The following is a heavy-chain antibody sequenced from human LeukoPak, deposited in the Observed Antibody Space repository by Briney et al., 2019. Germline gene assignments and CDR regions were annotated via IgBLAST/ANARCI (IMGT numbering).Heavy chain of an antibody. Sequence: GGSLRLSCAASGFTFSNSWMSWVRQAPGKGLEWVAAIKPDGSAQYYVDSVKGRFTISRDNAKNSLFLQMNSLRAEDTAVYYCVRGGYSSGWYSSPDYWGQGTLVTVFS. CDR2: IKPDGSAQ. CDR1: GFTFSNSW. V-gene: IGHV3-7*03. CDR3: VRGGYSSGWYSSPDY. J-gene: IGHJ4*02. D-gene: IGHD6-19*01.